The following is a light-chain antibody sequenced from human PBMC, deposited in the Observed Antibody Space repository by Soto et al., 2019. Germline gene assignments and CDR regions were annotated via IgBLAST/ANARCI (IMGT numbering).Light chain of an antibody. J-gene: IGLJ1*01. CDR1: SSDVGGYNY. V-gene: IGLV2-14*01. Sequence: QSALTQPPSVSGSPGQSITISCPGTSSDVGGYNYVSWYQQHPGKAPKLMIYDVSNRPSGVSNRFSGSKSGNTASLTISGLQAEDEADYYCSSYTSSSTLRGVFGTGTKVTVL. CDR3: SSYTSSSTLRGV. CDR2: DVS.